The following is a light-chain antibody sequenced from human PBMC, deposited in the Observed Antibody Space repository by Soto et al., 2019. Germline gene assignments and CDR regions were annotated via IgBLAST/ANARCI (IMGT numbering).Light chain of an antibody. CDR1: SSDVGGYNY. V-gene: IGLV2-14*03. Sequence: QSALTQPASVSGSPGQSITISCTGTSSDVGGYNYVSWYQQHPGKAPKLMIYDVKNRPSGISNRFSGSKSGNTAPLTISGLQADDEGDYYCSSYTNSGTRMFGGGTKVTVL. CDR3: SSYTNSGTRM. J-gene: IGLJ3*02. CDR2: DVK.